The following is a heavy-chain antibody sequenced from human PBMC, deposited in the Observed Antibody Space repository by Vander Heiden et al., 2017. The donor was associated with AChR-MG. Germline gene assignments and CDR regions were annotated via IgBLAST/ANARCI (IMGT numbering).Heavy chain of an antibody. CDR1: GFTFPSYW. J-gene: IGHJ4*02. CDR2: IKQDGTKT. D-gene: IGHD5-12*01. CDR3: ARSPGDGYTGRDFDY. V-gene: IGHV3-7*01. Sequence: EVQLVESGGGLVQPGGSLRLPCAASGFTFPSYWMSWVRQAPGKGLEWVGNIKQDGTKTFYVDSVKGRFTISRDNAKNSLYLQMNSLRAEDTSMYYCARSPGDGYTGRDFDYWGQGTLVTVSS.